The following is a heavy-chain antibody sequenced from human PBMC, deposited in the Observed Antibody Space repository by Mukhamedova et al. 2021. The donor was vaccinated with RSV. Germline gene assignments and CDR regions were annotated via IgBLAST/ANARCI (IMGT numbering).Heavy chain of an antibody. CDR3: AKDLVSIAAARGRMDV. J-gene: IGHJ6*02. D-gene: IGHD6-13*01. V-gene: IGHV3-9*01. CDR2: ISWNSGSI. Sequence: GKGLEWVSGISWNSGSIGYADSVKGRFTISRDNAKNSLYLQMNSLRAEDTALYYCAKDLVSIAAARGRMDVWGQGTTVTVSS.